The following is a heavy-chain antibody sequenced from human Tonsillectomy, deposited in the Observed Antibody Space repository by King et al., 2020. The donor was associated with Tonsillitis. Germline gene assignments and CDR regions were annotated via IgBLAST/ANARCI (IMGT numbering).Heavy chain of an antibody. CDR2: INHSGST. CDR1: GGSFSGYY. J-gene: IGHJ5*02. CDR3: AWFQCKSSTSCSFDP. V-gene: IGHV4-34*01. Sequence: VQLQQWGAGLLKPSETLSLTCAVYGGSFSGYYWTWIRQPPGKVLEWIGEINHSGSTNYNPSLKSRVTISVDTSKNQFSLKLSSVTAADTAVYFCAWFQCKSSTSCSFDPWGQGTLVTVSS. D-gene: IGHD2-2*01.